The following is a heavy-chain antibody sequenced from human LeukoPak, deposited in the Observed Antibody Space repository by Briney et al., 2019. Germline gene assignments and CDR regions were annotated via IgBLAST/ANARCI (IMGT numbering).Heavy chain of an antibody. J-gene: IGHJ4*02. D-gene: IGHD1-26*01. CDR3: ARDWRELLDY. V-gene: IGHV3-23*01. Sequence: GGSLRLSCAASGFTFSSYAMIWVRQAPGRGLEWVSAIRGSGGSTYYADSVKGRFTISRDNSKNTLYLQMNSLRAEDTAVYYCARDWRELLDYWGQGTLVTVSS. CDR2: IRGSGGST. CDR1: GFTFSSYA.